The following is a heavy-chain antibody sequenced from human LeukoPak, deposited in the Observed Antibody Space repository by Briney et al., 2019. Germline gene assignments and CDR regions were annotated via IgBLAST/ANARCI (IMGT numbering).Heavy chain of an antibody. V-gene: IGHV3-23*01. CDR2: IIGSGGST. CDR3: ARVGSSWHFDY. Sequence: GGSLRLSCAASGFTFSSYAMSWVRQAPGKGLEWVSFIIGSGGSTYYADSVKGRFTISRDNSKNTLYLQVNSLRAEDTAVYYCARVGSSWHFDYWGQGTLVTVSS. J-gene: IGHJ4*02. CDR1: GFTFSSYA. D-gene: IGHD6-13*01.